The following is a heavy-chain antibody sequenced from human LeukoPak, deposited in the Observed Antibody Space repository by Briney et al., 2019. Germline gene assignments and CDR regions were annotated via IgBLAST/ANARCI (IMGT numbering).Heavy chain of an antibody. D-gene: IGHD2-15*01. CDR1: GYTFTGYY. CDR2: FDPEDGET. Sequence: ASVKVSCKASGYTFTGYYMHWVRQAPGKGLEWMGGFDPEDGETIYAQKFQGRVTMTEDTSTDAAYMELSSLRSEDTAVYYCARGCSGGSCYSISDYWGQGTLVTVSS. CDR3: ARGCSGGSCYSISDY. V-gene: IGHV1-24*01. J-gene: IGHJ4*02.